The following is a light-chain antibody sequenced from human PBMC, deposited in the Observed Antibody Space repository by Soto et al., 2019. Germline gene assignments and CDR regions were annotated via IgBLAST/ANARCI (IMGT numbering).Light chain of an antibody. V-gene: IGKV3-20*01. J-gene: IGKJ1*01. Sequence: ESLLTQSPGTLSLSPGERATLSCRASQSVSNNYLAWYQQKPGQAPRLLIYGASNRATGIPDRFSGSGSGTDFTLTISRLEPEDFAVYYWQQYGSSGTFGQGTKVDIK. CDR1: QSVSNNY. CDR3: QQYGSSGT. CDR2: GAS.